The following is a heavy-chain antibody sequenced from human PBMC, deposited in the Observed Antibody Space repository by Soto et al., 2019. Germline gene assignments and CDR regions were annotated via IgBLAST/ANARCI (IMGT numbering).Heavy chain of an antibody. CDR2: IAVGSGYT. CDR3: AADAAAWQQLVPSDF. V-gene: IGHV1-58*01. Sequence: SVKVSCKASGFTFTSSAVQWVRQARGQRLEWIGWIAVGSGYTNYAQKFQGRVTITRDMSTTTVDLELSSLRSEDTAVYYCAADAAAWQQLVPSDFWGQGTLVTVSS. CDR1: GFTFTSSA. D-gene: IGHD6-13*01. J-gene: IGHJ4*02.